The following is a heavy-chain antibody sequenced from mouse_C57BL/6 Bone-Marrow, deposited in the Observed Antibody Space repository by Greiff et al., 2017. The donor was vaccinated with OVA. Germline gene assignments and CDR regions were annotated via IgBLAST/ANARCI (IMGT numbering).Heavy chain of an antibody. CDR1: GFTFSSYG. J-gene: IGHJ2*01. Sequence: EVKLVESGGDLVKPGGSLKLPCAASGFTFSSYGMSWVRQTPDKRLEWVATISSGGSYTYYPDSVKGRFTISRDNAKNTLYRQMSSLKAEDTAMYYCGRTGTGDYWGQGTTLTVSS. CDR3: GRTGTGDY. D-gene: IGHD4-1*01. V-gene: IGHV5-6*02. CDR2: ISSGGSYT.